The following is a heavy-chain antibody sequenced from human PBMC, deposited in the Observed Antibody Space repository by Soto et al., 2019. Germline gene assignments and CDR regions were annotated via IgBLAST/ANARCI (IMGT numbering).Heavy chain of an antibody. Sequence: SETLSLTCTVSGGSISSYYWSWIRQPPGKGLEWIGYIYYSGSTNYNPSLKSRVTISVDTSKNQFSLKLSSVTAADTAVYYCARGNRRYWYFDLWGRGTLVTVSS. CDR2: IYYSGST. J-gene: IGHJ2*01. CDR1: GGSISSYY. V-gene: IGHV4-59*12. CDR3: ARGNRRYWYFDL.